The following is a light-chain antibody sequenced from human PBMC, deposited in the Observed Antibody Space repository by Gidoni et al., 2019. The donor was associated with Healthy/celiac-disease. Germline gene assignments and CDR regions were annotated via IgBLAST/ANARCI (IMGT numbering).Light chain of an antibody. V-gene: IGKV1-33*01. CDR2: DAS. Sequence: DMLMTHSASSLPTSVGDRVTITCQASQDISNYLNWYQQKPGKAPKLLIYDASNLETGVPSRFSGSGSGTDFTFTISSLQPEDIATYYCQQYDNIPTWTFGQGTKVEIK. CDR3: QQYDNIPTWT. J-gene: IGKJ1*01. CDR1: QDISNY.